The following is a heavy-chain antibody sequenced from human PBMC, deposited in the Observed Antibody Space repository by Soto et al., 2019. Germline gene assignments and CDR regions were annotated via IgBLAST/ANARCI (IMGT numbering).Heavy chain of an antibody. V-gene: IGHV1-46*01. Sequence: ASVKVSCKASGYTFTSYYRQWVRQAPGQGLEWMGIINPSGGIANYAQKFQGRVTITADKSTSTAYMELSSLRSEDTAVYYCARDQISIAAAGYYFDYWGQGTLVTVSS. CDR2: INPSGGIA. J-gene: IGHJ4*02. D-gene: IGHD6-13*01. CDR1: GYTFTSYY. CDR3: ARDQISIAAAGYYFDY.